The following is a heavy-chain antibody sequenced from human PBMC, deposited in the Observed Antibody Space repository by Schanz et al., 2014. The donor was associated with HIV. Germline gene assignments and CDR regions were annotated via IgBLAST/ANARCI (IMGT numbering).Heavy chain of an antibody. CDR3: AKCPTMVRGTGMDV. D-gene: IGHD3-10*01. Sequence: DVRLLESGGGSVQSGGSLRLSCAASGFSFSNYGMNWVRQTSGAGLAWVTGISGSGGSTYYADSVKGRFTISRDNSKNTLYLQMNSLRAEDTAVYYCAKCPTMVRGTGMDVWGQGTTVTVSS. CDR1: GFSFSNYG. V-gene: IGHV3-23*01. CDR2: ISGSGGST. J-gene: IGHJ6*02.